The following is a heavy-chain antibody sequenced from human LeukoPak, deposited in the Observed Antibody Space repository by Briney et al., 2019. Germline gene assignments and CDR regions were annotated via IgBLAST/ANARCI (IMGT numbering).Heavy chain of an antibody. CDR1: GFTFSSFD. CDR2: IRASGSI. Sequence: GGSLRLSCAASGFTFSSFDMSWVRQAPGKGLEWVSAIRASGSIYYADSVKGRFTISRDNSKNTMFLQMNSLRAEDTALYYWAKEARDILTHYYWGSQFDYWGQGTLVIVSS. D-gene: IGHD3-9*01. J-gene: IGHJ4*02. CDR3: AKEARDILTHYYWGSQFDY. V-gene: IGHV3-23*01.